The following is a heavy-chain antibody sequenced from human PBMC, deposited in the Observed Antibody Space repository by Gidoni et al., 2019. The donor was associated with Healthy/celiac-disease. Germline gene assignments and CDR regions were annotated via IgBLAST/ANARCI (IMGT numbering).Heavy chain of an antibody. CDR2: IWYDGSNK. V-gene: IGHV3-33*01. CDR3: ARDNAGYSSGWYPGYFDY. CDR1: GFTFSSYG. Sequence: QVQLVESGGGVVQPGRSLRLSCAASGFTFSSYGMHWVRQAPGKGLEWVAVIWYDGSNKYYADSVKGRFTISRDNSKNTLYLQMNSLRAEDTAVYYCARDNAGYSSGWYPGYFDYWGQGTLVTVSS. J-gene: IGHJ4*02. D-gene: IGHD6-19*01.